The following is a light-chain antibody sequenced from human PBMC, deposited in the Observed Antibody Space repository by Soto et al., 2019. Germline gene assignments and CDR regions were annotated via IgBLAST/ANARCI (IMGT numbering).Light chain of an antibody. CDR3: YSYVGSIS. J-gene: IGLJ2*01. CDR2: EVS. Sequence: QSALTQPASVSGSPGQSITISCTGTSSDVGSHKFVSWYQQHPGKAPELMIYEVSKRPSGVSNRFSGSKSGNTASLTVSGLQAEEEAYYYCYSYVGSISFGGGTKLTVL. V-gene: IGLV2-23*02. CDR1: SSDVGSHKF.